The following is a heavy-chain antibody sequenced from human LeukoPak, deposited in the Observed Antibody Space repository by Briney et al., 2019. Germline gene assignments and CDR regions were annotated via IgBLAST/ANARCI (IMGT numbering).Heavy chain of an antibody. CDR1: GGSVSSGSYY. V-gene: IGHV4-61*01. CDR3: ARNIVGPRQVDY. CDR2: IYYSGST. J-gene: IGHJ4*02. D-gene: IGHD1-26*01. Sequence: SGTLSLTCTVSGGSVSSGSYYWSWIRQPPGKGLEWIGYIYYSGSTNYNPSLKSRVTISVDTSKNQFSLKLSSVTAADTAIYYCARNIVGPRQVDYWGQGTLVTVSS.